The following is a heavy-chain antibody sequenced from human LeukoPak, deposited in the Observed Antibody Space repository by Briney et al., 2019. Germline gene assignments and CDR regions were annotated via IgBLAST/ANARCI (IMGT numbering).Heavy chain of an antibody. D-gene: IGHD3-10*02. CDR2: ISGSAGTT. CDR1: GFTFRNYA. V-gene: IGHV3-23*01. Sequence: GGSLRLSCAASGFTFRNYAMSWVRQTPGKGLEWVSVISGSAGTTYYADSVKGRFAISRDNSKNILFLHLNSLRAEDTALYYCARDLHYYVAMDVWGQGTTVTVSS. CDR3: ARDLHYYVAMDV. J-gene: IGHJ6*02.